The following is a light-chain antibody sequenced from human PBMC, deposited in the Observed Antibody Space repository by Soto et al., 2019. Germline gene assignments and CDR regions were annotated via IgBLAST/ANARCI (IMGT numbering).Light chain of an antibody. V-gene: IGKV1-33*01. CDR1: SDIKNS. CDR3: QQWDSVPLT. CDR2: DAG. Sequence: DIPMTQSPSSLSASVGDRVIITCRASSDIKNSLNWYQHTPGKAPNLLIYDAGDLEAGVPSRFRGSGSGTTFTLTINSLLPEDVGTFYCQQWDSVPLTFGGGTRVEIE. J-gene: IGKJ4*01.